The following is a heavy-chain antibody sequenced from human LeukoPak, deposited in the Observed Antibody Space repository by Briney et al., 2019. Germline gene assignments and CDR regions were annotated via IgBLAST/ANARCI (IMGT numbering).Heavy chain of an antibody. D-gene: IGHD6-6*01. V-gene: IGHV1-2*02. CDR3: ARGHSSLRLYYFDY. Sequence: ASVKVSCKASVYTFTGYYMHWVRQAPGQGLEWMGWINPNSGGTNYAQKFEGRVTMTRDTAISTADMELSSLTSEDTAVYYCARGHSSLRLYYFDYWGHGTLVTVSS. CDR1: VYTFTGYY. CDR2: INPNSGGT. J-gene: IGHJ4*01.